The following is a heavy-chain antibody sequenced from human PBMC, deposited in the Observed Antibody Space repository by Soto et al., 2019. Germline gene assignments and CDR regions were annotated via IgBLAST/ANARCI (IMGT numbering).Heavy chain of an antibody. CDR3: ARGERYSSGWSDWFDP. V-gene: IGHV3-53*01. J-gene: IGHJ5*02. D-gene: IGHD6-19*01. CDR1: GFTVSSNY. Sequence: EVQLVESGGGLIQPGGSLRLSCAASGFTVSSNYMSWVRQAPGKGLEWDSVIYSGGSTYYADSVKGRFTISRDNSKNTLYLQMNSRRAEDTAVYYCARGERYSSGWSDWFDPWGQGTLVTVSS. CDR2: IYSGGST.